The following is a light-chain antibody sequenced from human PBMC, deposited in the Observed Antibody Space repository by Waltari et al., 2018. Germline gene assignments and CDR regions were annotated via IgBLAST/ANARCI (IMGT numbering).Light chain of an antibody. CDR2: DVS. CDR3: NSYTGSSSWV. V-gene: IGLV2-14*01. J-gene: IGLJ3*02. CDR1: SRDVGFYNP. Sequence: QSALTHPTSVSGSPGQSITISCTGTSRDVGFYNPVSWYQPYPGTVPQLLIYDVSDRPSGVSSRFSGSKSGNTASLTISGLQADDEADYYCNSYTGSSSWVFGGGTKLTVL.